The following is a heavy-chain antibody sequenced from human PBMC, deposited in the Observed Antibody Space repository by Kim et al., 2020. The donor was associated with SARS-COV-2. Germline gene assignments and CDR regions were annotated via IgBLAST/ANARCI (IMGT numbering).Heavy chain of an antibody. CDR1: GFTFSSYG. CDR3: AKQARDGYNPYYFDY. J-gene: IGHJ4*02. D-gene: IGHD5-12*01. Sequence: GGSLRLSCAASGFTFSSYGMHWVRQAPGKGLEWVAVISYDGSNKYYADSVKGRFTISRDNSKNTLYLQMNSLRAEDTAVYYCAKQARDGYNPYYFDYWGQGTLVTVSS. CDR2: ISYDGSNK. V-gene: IGHV3-30*18.